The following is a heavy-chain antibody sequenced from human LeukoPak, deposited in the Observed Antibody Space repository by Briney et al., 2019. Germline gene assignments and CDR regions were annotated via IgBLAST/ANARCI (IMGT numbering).Heavy chain of an antibody. J-gene: IGHJ4*02. CDR3: ANEIRPNDH. CDR2: ISISGGST. V-gene: IGHV3-23*01. CDR1: GFTFSSHA. D-gene: IGHD4-17*01. Sequence: GGSLRLSCAASGFTFSSHAMSWVRQAPGKGLEWVSAISISGGSTYYADSVKDRFTISRDNSKNTLYLQMNSLRPEDTAVYYCANEIRPNDHWGQGTLVTVSS.